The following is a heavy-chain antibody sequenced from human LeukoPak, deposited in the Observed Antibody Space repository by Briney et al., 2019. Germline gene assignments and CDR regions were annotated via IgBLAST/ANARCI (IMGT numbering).Heavy chain of an antibody. CDR1: GFTFSSYG. D-gene: IGHD6-19*01. CDR2: ISGSGGST. Sequence: GGSLRLSCAASGFTFSSYGMSWVRQAPGKGLEWVSAISGSGGSTYYADSVKGRFTISRDNSKNTLYLQMNSLRAEDTAVYYCAKDAIHSSGWYLDYWGQGTLVTVSS. CDR3: AKDAIHSSGWYLDY. V-gene: IGHV3-23*01. J-gene: IGHJ4*02.